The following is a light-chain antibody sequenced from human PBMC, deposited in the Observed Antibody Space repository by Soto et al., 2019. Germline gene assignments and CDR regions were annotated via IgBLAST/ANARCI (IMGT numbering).Light chain of an antibody. CDR3: QQYGGSPPYT. CDR1: HSVSSSY. V-gene: IGKV3-20*01. Sequence: EIVLTQSPGTLSLSPGERATLSRRASHSVSSSYLAWYQHKPGQAPRLLIYGASSRATGIPDRFSGSGSGTDFTLTISRLEPEDFAVYSCQQYGGSPPYTFGQGTKLEIK. J-gene: IGKJ2*01. CDR2: GAS.